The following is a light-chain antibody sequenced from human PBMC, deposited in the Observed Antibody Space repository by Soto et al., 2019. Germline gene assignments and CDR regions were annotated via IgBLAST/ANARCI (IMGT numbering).Light chain of an antibody. CDR1: QSVSSY. CDR2: DAS. Sequence: EIVLTQSPATLSLSPGERATLSCRASQSVSSYLAWYQQKPGQAPRLLIYDASNRATGIPARFSGSGSGTDFTLTISSLEPEDFAVYYCQQRSNWPLTFGGWTKGDIK. J-gene: IGKJ4*01. V-gene: IGKV3-11*01. CDR3: QQRSNWPLT.